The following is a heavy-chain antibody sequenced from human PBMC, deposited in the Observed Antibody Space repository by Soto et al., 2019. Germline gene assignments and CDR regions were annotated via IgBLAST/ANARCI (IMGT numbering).Heavy chain of an antibody. CDR2: IIPIFGTA. J-gene: IGHJ4*02. CDR3: ARDENSATGNFDY. Sequence: EASVKVSCKSSGGTFSIYAITGVRQAPGQGLEWMGGIIPIFGTANYAQKFQDRVTMTRDTSTTTVYMQLSSLRSEDTAVYYCARDENSATGNFDYWGQGTLVTV. D-gene: IGHD1-1*01. CDR1: GGTFSIYA. V-gene: IGHV1-69*05.